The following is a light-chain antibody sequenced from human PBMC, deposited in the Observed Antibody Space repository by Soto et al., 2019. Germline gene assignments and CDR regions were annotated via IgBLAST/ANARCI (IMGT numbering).Light chain of an antibody. Sequence: EDVLTQSPATLSLSPGERATLSCRASQSISSYLAWYQQRPGQAPRLLIYDASNRATGIPARFSGSGSGTDFTLTISSLEPEDFAVYYCQQRSTWPLTFGGGTKVEI. CDR3: QQRSTWPLT. CDR1: QSISSY. V-gene: IGKV3-11*01. CDR2: DAS. J-gene: IGKJ4*01.